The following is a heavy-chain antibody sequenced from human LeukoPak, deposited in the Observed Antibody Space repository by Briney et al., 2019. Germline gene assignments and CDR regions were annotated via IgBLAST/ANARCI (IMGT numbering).Heavy chain of an antibody. Sequence: GGSLRLSCAASGFTFSSYAMSWVRQAPGKGLEWVSGISGSGGSTYYADSVKGRFTIPRDNSKNTVYLQMNSLRADDTAVYYCAKDLGYGGNSGIDYWGQGTLVTVSS. D-gene: IGHD4-23*01. J-gene: IGHJ4*02. CDR1: GFTFSSYA. V-gene: IGHV3-23*01. CDR2: ISGSGGST. CDR3: AKDLGYGGNSGIDY.